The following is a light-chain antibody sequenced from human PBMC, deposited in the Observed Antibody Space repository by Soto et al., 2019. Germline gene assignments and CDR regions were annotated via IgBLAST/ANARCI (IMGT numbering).Light chain of an antibody. Sequence: QSAPTQPASVSGSPGQSITISCTGTSSDVGGYNYVSWYQHHPGKAPKLIIYDVSNRPSGVSIRFSGSKSDNTASLTISGLQPEDEADYHCSSYTTSNTRQIVFGTGTKLTVL. CDR3: SSYTTSNTRQIV. V-gene: IGLV2-14*03. CDR2: DVS. CDR1: SSDVGGYNY. J-gene: IGLJ1*01.